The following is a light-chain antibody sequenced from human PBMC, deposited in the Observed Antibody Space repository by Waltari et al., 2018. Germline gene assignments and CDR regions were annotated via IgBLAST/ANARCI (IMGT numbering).Light chain of an antibody. Sequence: IQMTQSPSSLPASLGDRVTITCRASQGISSSLAWYQKKVGEAPKLLLYGASIIESGVPSRFSGSGSGTVYTLTISSLQPEDFATYYCQQYFGIPITFGQGTRLE. CDR2: GAS. CDR1: QGISSS. J-gene: IGKJ5*01. CDR3: QQYFGIPIT. V-gene: IGKV1-NL1*01.